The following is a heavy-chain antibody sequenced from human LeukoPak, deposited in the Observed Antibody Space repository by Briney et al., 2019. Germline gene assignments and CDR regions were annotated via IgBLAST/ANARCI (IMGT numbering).Heavy chain of an antibody. J-gene: IGHJ4*02. CDR3: ARSRRRSYYYDSSGYFTFDY. CDR2: IYYSGST. Sequence: GSLRLSCTASGFTFGDYAMSWIRQPPGKGLEWIGYIYYSGSTNYNPSLKSRVTISVDTSKNQFSLKLSSVTAADTAVYYCARSRRRSYYYDSSGYFTFDYWGQGTLVTVSS. V-gene: IGHV4-59*01. CDR1: GFTFGDYA. D-gene: IGHD3-22*01.